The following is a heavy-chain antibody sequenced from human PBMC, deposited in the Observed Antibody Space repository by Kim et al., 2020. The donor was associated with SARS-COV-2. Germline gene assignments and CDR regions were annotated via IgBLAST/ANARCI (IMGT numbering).Heavy chain of an antibody. J-gene: IGHJ1*01. CDR2: INPNSGST. Sequence: ASVKVSCKASGYTFSTYYIHWVRQAPGQGLEWMGRINPNSGSTDYPQKFQGRVTITRDTPTTPAYMELSRLRPDDTPGYYCAQHPDDMLPGYYSSSYF. V-gene: IGHV1-2*06. D-gene: IGHD3-9*01. CDR3: AQHPDDMLPGYYSSSYF. CDR1: GYTFSTYY.